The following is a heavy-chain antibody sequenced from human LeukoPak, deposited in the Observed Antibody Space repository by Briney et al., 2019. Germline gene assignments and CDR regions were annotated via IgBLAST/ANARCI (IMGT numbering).Heavy chain of an antibody. CDR3: VSALVWNDN. D-gene: IGHD1-1*01. V-gene: IGHV3-74*01. J-gene: IGHJ4*02. Sequence: GASLRLSCAASGFTFSSYWMHWVRQAPGQGLVWVSRINPDGSSTNYADSVKGRFTITRDTAKNTAYLQMNSLRAEDTAVYYCVSALVWNDNWGQGTLVSVS. CDR1: GFTFSSYW. CDR2: INPDGSST.